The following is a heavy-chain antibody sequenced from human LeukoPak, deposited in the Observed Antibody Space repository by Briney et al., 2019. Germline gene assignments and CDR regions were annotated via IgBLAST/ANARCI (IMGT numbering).Heavy chain of an antibody. CDR1: GGSISSYY. Sequence: SETLSVTCTVSGGSISSYYWSWIRQPPGKGLEWIGYIYYSGTTYYNPSLKSRVTISVDTSKNQFSLKLNSVTAADTAVYFCARQSGWLSDWGQGIVVTVSS. V-gene: IGHV4-59*08. D-gene: IGHD3-22*01. CDR2: IYYSGTT. J-gene: IGHJ4*02. CDR3: ARQSGWLSD.